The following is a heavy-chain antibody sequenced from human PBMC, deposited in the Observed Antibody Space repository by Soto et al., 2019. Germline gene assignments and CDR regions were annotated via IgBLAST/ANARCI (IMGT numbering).Heavy chain of an antibody. CDR2: ISGGSSTI. V-gene: IGHV3-48*01. J-gene: IGHJ3*02. CDR3: ARDTSRPHVYNWNEYDDAFDI. Sequence: EVQLVESGGGLVQPGGSLRLSCAASGFNFKSYAMNWVRQAPGKGLEWVSFISGGSSTIYYADSVKGRFTISRDNAQRSLHLQMNSLGAEDTAVYYCARDTSRPHVYNWNEYDDAFDIWGQGTMVAVSS. D-gene: IGHD1-20*01. CDR1: GFNFKSYA.